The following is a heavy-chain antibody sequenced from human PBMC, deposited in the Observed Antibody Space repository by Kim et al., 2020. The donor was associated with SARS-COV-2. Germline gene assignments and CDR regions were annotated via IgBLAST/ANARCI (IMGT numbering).Heavy chain of an antibody. V-gene: IGHV3-13*01. J-gene: IGHJ6*02. CDR1: GFTFSSYD. CDR3: ARGDSTMVRGLSLDYYYYGMDV. D-gene: IGHD3-10*01. Sequence: GGSLRLSCAASGFTFSSYDMHWVRQTTGKGLEWVSAIGTAGDTYYPGSVKGRFTISRENAKNSLYLQMNSLRAGDTAVYYCARGDSTMVRGLSLDYYYYGMDVWGQGTTVTVSS. CDR2: IGTAGDT.